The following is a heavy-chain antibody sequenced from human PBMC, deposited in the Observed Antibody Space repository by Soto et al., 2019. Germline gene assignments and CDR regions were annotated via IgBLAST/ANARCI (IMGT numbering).Heavy chain of an antibody. CDR3: ARVPNRSGWYEPFDY. CDR2: ISAYNGNT. D-gene: IGHD6-19*01. CDR1: GYTFTSYG. V-gene: IGHV1-18*01. J-gene: IGHJ4*02. Sequence: ASVKVSCKXSGYTFTSYGISWVRQAPGQGLEWMGWISAYNGNTNYAQKLQGRVTMTTDTSTSTAYMELRSLRSDDTAVYYCARVPNRSGWYEPFDYWGQGTLVTV.